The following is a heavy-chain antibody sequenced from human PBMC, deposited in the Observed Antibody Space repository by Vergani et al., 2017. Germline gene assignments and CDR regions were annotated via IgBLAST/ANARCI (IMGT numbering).Heavy chain of an antibody. CDR2: INHSGST. J-gene: IGHJ5*02. CDR1: GGSFSGYY. Sequence: QVQLQQWGAGLLKPSETLSLTCAVYGGSFSGYYWSWIRQPPGKGLEWIGEINHSGSTNYNPSLKSRVTISVDTSKNQFSLKLSSVTAADTAVYYCARERGXYGSGSYLGRTFDPWGQGTLVTVSS. CDR3: ARERGXYGSGSYLGRTFDP. V-gene: IGHV4-34*01. D-gene: IGHD3-10*01.